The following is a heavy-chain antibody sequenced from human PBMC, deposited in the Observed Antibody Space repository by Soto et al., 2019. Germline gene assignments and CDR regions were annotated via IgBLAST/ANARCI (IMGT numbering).Heavy chain of an antibody. V-gene: IGHV1-2*04. Sequence: VASVKVSCKASGYTFTGYYMHWVRQAPGQGLEWMGWINPNSGGTNYAQKFQGWVTMTRDTSISTAYMELSRLRSDDTAVYYCAGEGCSSTSCYGWFAPWGQGTLVTVSS. D-gene: IGHD2-2*01. J-gene: IGHJ5*02. CDR1: GYTFTGYY. CDR2: INPNSGGT. CDR3: AGEGCSSTSCYGWFAP.